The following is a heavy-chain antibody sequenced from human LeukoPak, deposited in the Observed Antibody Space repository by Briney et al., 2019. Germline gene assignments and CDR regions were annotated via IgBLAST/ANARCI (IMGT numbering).Heavy chain of an antibody. V-gene: IGHV4-39*07. CDR2: IYYSGST. CDR1: GGSISSSSYY. J-gene: IGHJ4*02. D-gene: IGHD4-17*01. Sequence: SETLSLTCTVSGGSISSSSYYWGWIRQPPGKGLEWIGSIYYSGSTYYNPSLKSRVTISVDTSKNQFSLKLSSVTAADTAVYYCARGTVYFDYWGQGTLVTVSS. CDR3: ARGTVYFDY.